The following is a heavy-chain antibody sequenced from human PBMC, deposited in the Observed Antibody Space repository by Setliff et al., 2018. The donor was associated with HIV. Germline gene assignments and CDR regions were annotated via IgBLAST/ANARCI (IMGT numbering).Heavy chain of an antibody. V-gene: IGHV1-69*05. CDR2: IIPIFGTA. D-gene: IGHD3-9*01. J-gene: IGHJ4*02. CDR1: GGSFSSYA. Sequence: ASVKVSCKASGGSFSSYAISWVRQAPGQGLEWMGGIIPIFGTAKCSQKFQGRVTITRDTSASTAYMELSSLRSEDTAVYYCAREHDTLTGYSFDYWGQGTLVTVSS. CDR3: AREHDTLTGYSFDY.